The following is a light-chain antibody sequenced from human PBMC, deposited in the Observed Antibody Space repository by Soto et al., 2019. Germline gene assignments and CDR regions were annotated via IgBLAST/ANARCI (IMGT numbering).Light chain of an antibody. V-gene: IGKV3-20*01. Sequence: EIVLTQSPGTLSVSPGERATLSCRASQSSSSNYLAWYQQKPGQAPSLLIYGASSRATGIPDRFSGSGSGTDFTLTSSRLEPEDSAIYSCRQYVRWTFGQGTQVEI. CDR3: RQYVRWT. CDR1: QSSSSNY. CDR2: GAS. J-gene: IGKJ1*01.